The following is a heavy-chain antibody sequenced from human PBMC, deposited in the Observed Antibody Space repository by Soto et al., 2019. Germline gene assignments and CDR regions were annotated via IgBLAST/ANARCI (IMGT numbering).Heavy chain of an antibody. J-gene: IGHJ6*03. CDR1: GFTFSSYW. CDR3: ARERYGDYAYYYYYYMDV. CDR2: IKQDGSEK. D-gene: IGHD4-17*01. V-gene: IGHV3-7*01. Sequence: GGSLRLSCAASGFTFSSYWMSWVRQAPGKGLEWVANIKQDGSEKYYVDSVKGRFTISRDNAKNSLYLQMNSLRAEDTAVYYCARERYGDYAYYYYYYMDVWGKGTTVTVSS.